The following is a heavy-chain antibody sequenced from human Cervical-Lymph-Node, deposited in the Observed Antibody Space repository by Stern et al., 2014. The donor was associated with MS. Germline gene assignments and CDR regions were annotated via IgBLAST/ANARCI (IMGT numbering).Heavy chain of an antibody. V-gene: IGHV3-30*01. J-gene: IGHJ4*02. CDR1: GFTFSYHA. Sequence: VQLVESGGGVVQPGRSLRLSCAASGFTFSYHAMHWVRQAPGKGLEWGAVISYDGSDKNDADSVKGRFPISRDNSRNTLYLQMNSLRVDDTAVYYCARGGAVATSDYYFDYWGQGILVTVSS. CDR3: ARGGAVATSDYYFDY. CDR2: ISYDGSDK. D-gene: IGHD5-12*01.